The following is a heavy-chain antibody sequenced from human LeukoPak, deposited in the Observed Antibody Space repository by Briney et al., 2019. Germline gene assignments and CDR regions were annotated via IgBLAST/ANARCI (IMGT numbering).Heavy chain of an antibody. CDR1: GYTFTGYY. V-gene: IGHV1-2*06. CDR2: INPNSGGT. J-gene: IGHJ4*02. D-gene: IGHD3-22*01. Sequence: ASVKVSCKASGYTFTGYYMHWVRQAPGQGLEWVGRINPNSGGTNYAQKFQGRVTMTRDTSISTAYMELSRLRSDDTAVYYCARFPHYYDRSGIASYWGQGTLVTVSS. CDR3: ARFPHYYDRSGIASY.